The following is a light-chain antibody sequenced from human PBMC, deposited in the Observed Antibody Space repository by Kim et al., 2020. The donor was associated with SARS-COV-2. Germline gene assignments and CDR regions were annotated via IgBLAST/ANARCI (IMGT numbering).Light chain of an antibody. V-gene: IGKV3-11*01. J-gene: IGKJ2*01. Sequence: IVLTQSPATLSVSPGERATLSCRASQSVSSYLAWYQQKPGQAPRLLIYDASNRATGIPARFSGSGSGTDFTLTISSLEPEDFAVYYCQQRSNWQYTFGQGTKLEI. CDR1: QSVSSY. CDR3: QQRSNWQYT. CDR2: DAS.